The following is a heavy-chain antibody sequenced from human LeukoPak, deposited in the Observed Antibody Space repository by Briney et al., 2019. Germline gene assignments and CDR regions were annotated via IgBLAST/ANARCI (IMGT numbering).Heavy chain of an antibody. CDR3: ARWAYSSGWSDY. Sequence: SQTLSLTCPISGDSLSSNSAAWNWLRQSPSRGLEWLGRTYYRSKWYNDYAVSVKSRITINPDTSKNQFSLQLNSVTPEDTAVYYCARWAYSSGWSDYWGQGTLVTVSS. J-gene: IGHJ4*02. V-gene: IGHV6-1*01. CDR2: TYYRSKWYN. D-gene: IGHD6-19*01. CDR1: GDSLSSNSAA.